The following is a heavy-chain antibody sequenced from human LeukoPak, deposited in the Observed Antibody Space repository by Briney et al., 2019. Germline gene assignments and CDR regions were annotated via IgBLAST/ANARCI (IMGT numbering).Heavy chain of an antibody. J-gene: IGHJ4*02. V-gene: IGHV4-59*12. CDR2: IYYSGST. D-gene: IGHD6-13*01. Sequence: PSETLSLTCTVSGGSISSYYWSWIRQPPGKGLEWIGYIYYSGSTNYNPSLKSRVTISVDPSKNQFSLKLSSVTAADTAVYYCARDQEIAAAGTEGDFDYWGQGTLVTVSS. CDR3: ARDQEIAAAGTEGDFDY. CDR1: GGSISSYY.